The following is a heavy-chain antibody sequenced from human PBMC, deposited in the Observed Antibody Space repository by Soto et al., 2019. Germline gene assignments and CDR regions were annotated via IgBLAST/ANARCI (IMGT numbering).Heavy chain of an antibody. CDR3: AKQYTDLVIGAFDV. J-gene: IGHJ3*01. V-gene: IGHV3-30*18. CDR1: GFMFSSYG. Sequence: QVQLVESGGGVVQPGRSLRLSCAASGFMFSSYGIHWVRQAPGRGLEWVAVISYGGTYKYHADSVKGRFTLSRDNSENTVSLQMNSLRPEDTAVYYCAKQYTDLVIGAFDVWGPGAMVTVSS. D-gene: IGHD2-2*01. CDR2: ISYGGTYK.